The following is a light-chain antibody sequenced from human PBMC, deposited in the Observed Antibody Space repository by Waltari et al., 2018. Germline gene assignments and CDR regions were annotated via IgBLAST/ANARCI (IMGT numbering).Light chain of an antibody. CDR1: SSNIGSNT. V-gene: IGLV1-44*01. Sequence: QSVLTQPPSASGTPGQRVTISCSGSSSNIGSNTVNWYQQLPGTAPKLLIYSNNQRPPGVPDRFSGSKSGTSASLAISGLQSEDEADYYCAVWDDSLNGPVFGGGTKLTVL. CDR2: SNN. CDR3: AVWDDSLNGPV. J-gene: IGLJ2*01.